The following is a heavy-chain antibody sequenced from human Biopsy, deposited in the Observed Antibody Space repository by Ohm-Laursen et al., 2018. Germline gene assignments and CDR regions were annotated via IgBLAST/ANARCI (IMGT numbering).Heavy chain of an antibody. Sequence: TLSLTCAVNGESSSGYFWNWIRQPPGKGLEWIGEINQSGSTKYNPSLKRRATLSADSSKNQFSLKLRSVTAADTAVYYCARAVDYYDPYYYYGLDVWGQGTAVTVSS. J-gene: IGHJ6*02. CDR1: GESSSGYF. V-gene: IGHV4-34*01. D-gene: IGHD3-16*01. CDR2: INQSGST. CDR3: ARAVDYYDPYYYYGLDV.